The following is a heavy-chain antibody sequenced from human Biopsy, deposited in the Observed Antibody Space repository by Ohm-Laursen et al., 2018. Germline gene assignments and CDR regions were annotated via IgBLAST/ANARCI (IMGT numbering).Heavy chain of an antibody. Sequence: SDTLSLTCPVSGGSVSSNVAYWAWIRQPPGKGLESIGSIFHSGITYYNPSLQSRVTMSVDTPKNQFSLNLTSVTAADTAVYYCARHPTGFWFDPWGQGTLVIVSS. CDR2: IFHSGIT. CDR1: GGSVSSNVAY. V-gene: IGHV4-39*01. CDR3: ARHPTGFWFDP. J-gene: IGHJ5*02.